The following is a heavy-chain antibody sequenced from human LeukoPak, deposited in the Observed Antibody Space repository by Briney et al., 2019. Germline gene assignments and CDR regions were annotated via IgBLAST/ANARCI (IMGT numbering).Heavy chain of an antibody. CDR3: ASLIAAAEFDY. J-gene: IGHJ4*02. CDR1: GFTFSDYN. V-gene: IGHV3-21*01. Sequence: GGSLRLSCAASGFTFSDYNMNWVRQSPGKGLEWVSCISSSSSYIYYADSVKGRFTISRDNAKNSLYLQMNSLRAEDTAVYYCASLIAAAEFDYWGQGTLVTVSS. CDR2: ISSSSSYI. D-gene: IGHD6-13*01.